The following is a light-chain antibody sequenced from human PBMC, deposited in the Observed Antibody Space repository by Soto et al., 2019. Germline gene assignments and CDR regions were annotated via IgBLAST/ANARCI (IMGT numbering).Light chain of an antibody. J-gene: IGLJ2*01. V-gene: IGLV1-40*01. CDR3: QSYDSSLSAVV. CDR1: SSNIGAGYD. CDR2: GNS. Sequence: QSVLTQPPSVSGAPGQRITISCTGSSSNIGAGYDVHWYQQLPGTAPKLLIYGNSNRPSGVPNRFSGSKSGTSAALAITCLQAEDEAGYYCQSYDSSLSAVVFGGGTKLTVL.